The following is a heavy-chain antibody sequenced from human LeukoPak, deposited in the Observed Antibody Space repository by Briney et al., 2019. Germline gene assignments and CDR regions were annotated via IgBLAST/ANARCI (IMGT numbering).Heavy chain of an antibody. V-gene: IGHV3-30*18. D-gene: IGHD3-22*01. CDR3: AKGHYYDSSGAFDY. Sequence: GGSLRLSCAASGFTFSSYAMSWVRQAPGKGLEWVAVISYDGSNKYYADSVKGRFTISRDNSKNTLYLQMNSLRAEDTAVYYCAKGHYYDSSGAFDYWGQGTLVTVSS. J-gene: IGHJ4*02. CDR1: GFTFSSYA. CDR2: ISYDGSNK.